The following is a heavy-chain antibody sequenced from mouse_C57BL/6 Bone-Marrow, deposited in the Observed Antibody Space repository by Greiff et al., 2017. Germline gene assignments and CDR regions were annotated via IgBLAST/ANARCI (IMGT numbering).Heavy chain of an antibody. J-gene: IGHJ3*01. CDR3: TEGYPWFAY. D-gene: IGHD3-1*01. CDR2: IRLKSDNYAT. Sequence: DVHLVESGGGLVQPGGSMKLSCVASGFTFSNYWMNWVRQSPEKGLEWVAQIRLKSDNYATHYAESVKGRFTISRDDSKSSVYLQMNNLRAEDTGIYYYTEGYPWFAYWGQGTLVTVSA. CDR1: GFTFSNYW. V-gene: IGHV6-3*01.